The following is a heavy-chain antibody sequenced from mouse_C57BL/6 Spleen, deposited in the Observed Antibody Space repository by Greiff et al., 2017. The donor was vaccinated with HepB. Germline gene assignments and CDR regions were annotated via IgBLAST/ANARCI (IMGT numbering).Heavy chain of an antibody. V-gene: IGHV1-26*01. J-gene: IGHJ4*01. Sequence: VQLQQSGPELVKPGASVKISCKASGYTFTDYYMNWVKQSHGKSLEWIGDINPNNGGTSYNQKFKGKATLTVDKSSSTAYMELRSLTSEDSAVYYCARGYSSGYVRYAMDYWGQGTSVTVSS. CDR3: ARGYSSGYVRYAMDY. CDR2: INPNNGGT. CDR1: GYTFTDYY. D-gene: IGHD3-2*02.